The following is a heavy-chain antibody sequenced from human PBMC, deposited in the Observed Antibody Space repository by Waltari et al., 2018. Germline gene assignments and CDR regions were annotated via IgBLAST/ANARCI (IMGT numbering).Heavy chain of an antibody. CDR2: IDYRGST. Sequence: QVQLQESGPGLVKPSQTLSLTCTVSGGSISSGDYYWSWIRQPPGKGLEWIGYIDYRGSTYYNPSLKSRVTISVDTSKNQFSLKLSSVTAADTAVYYCARGLHYDFWSGYGSYHFDYWGQGTLVTVAS. CDR3: ARGLHYDFWSGYGSYHFDY. CDR1: GGSISSGDYY. D-gene: IGHD3-3*01. J-gene: IGHJ4*02. V-gene: IGHV4-30-4*08.